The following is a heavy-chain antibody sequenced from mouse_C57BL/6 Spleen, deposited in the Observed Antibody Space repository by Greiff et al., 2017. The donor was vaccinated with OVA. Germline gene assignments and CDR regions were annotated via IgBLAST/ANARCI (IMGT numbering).Heavy chain of an antibody. V-gene: IGHV1-72*01. CDR3: ARDYPGNDYYAMDY. CDR1: GYTFTSYW. J-gene: IGHJ4*01. D-gene: IGHD1-1*01. CDR2: IDPNSGGT. Sequence: QVQLKQPGAELVKPGASVKLSCKASGYTFTSYWMHWVKQRPGRGLEWIGRIDPNSGGTKYNEKFKSKATLTVDKPSSTAYMQLSSLTSEDSAVYYCARDYPGNDYYAMDYWGQGTSVTVSS.